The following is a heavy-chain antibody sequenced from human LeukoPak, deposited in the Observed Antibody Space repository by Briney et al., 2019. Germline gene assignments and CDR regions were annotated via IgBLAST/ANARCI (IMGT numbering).Heavy chain of an antibody. CDR1: GFTFSSYA. Sequence: GGSLRLSCAASGFTFSSYAMHWVRQAPGKGLEWVAVISYDGSNKYYADSVKGRFTISRDNSKNTLYLQMNSLRAEDTAVYYCARVGCSGGSCSNRGTYYYGMDVWGQGTTVTVSS. V-gene: IGHV3-30-3*01. J-gene: IGHJ6*02. CDR3: ARVGCSGGSCSNRGTYYYGMDV. CDR2: ISYDGSNK. D-gene: IGHD2-15*01.